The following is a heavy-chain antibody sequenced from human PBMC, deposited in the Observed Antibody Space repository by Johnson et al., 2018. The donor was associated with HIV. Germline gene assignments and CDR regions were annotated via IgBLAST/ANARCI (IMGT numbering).Heavy chain of an antibody. J-gene: IGHJ3*02. CDR3: ARAITTDAFDI. V-gene: IGHV3-30*04. D-gene: IGHD3-22*01. Sequence: QVQLVESGGGVVQPGRSLRLSCAASGFTFSSYAMHWVRQAPGKGLEWVAVISYDGRNKYYADSVQGRFTISRDNSKNTLSLQMNSLRAEDTAVYYCARAITTDAFDIWGQGTMVTVSS. CDR1: GFTFSSYA. CDR2: ISYDGRNK.